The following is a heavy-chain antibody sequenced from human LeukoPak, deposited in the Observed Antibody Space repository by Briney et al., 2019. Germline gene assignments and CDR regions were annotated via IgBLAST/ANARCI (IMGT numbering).Heavy chain of an antibody. D-gene: IGHD3-16*01. CDR2: IYSSGRT. CDR3: ARDRIGGSESDY. Sequence: SETLSLTCTVSGGSISGYYWSWIRQPPGKGLEWIAYIYSSGRTNYNPSLKSRVTISVDTSKNQFSLKLSSVTAADTAVYYCARDRIGGSESDYWGQGILVTVSS. J-gene: IGHJ4*02. CDR1: GGSISGYY. V-gene: IGHV4-59*01.